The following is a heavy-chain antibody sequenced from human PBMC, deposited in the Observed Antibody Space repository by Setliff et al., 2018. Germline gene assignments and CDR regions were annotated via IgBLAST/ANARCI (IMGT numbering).Heavy chain of an antibody. J-gene: IGHJ5*02. D-gene: IGHD5-12*01. CDR1: GGSISSYY. V-gene: IGHV4-4*07. CDR2: MYTSGSA. CDR3: ARGPPGYNPYHWFDP. Sequence: PSETLSLTCTVSGGSISSYYWSWIRQPAGKGLEWIGRMYTSGSANYNPSLRSRVTISLDTSKNQFSLKVNSVTAADTAVYYCARGPPGYNPYHWFDPWGQGTLVTVPS.